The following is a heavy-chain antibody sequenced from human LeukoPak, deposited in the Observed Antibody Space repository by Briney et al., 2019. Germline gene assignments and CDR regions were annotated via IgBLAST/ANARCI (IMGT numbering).Heavy chain of an antibody. V-gene: IGHV3-48*03. CDR2: ISSSGSTI. CDR1: GFTFSSYE. Sequence: GGSLRLSCAASGFTFSSYEMNWVRQAPGKGLEWVSYISSSGSTIYYADSVKGRFTISRDNAKNSLYLQMNSLRAEDTAAYYCARDLSYYYDSSDLGAFDIWGQGTMVTVSS. D-gene: IGHD3-22*01. CDR3: ARDLSYYYDSSDLGAFDI. J-gene: IGHJ3*02.